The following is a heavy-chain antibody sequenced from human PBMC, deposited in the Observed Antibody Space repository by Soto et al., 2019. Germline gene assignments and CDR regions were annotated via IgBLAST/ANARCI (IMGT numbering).Heavy chain of an antibody. J-gene: IGHJ4*02. CDR3: AKERRDGYNKGFDY. CDR1: AFTFSCYA. Sequence: PGGSLRLSCAASAFTFSCYAMSWVRQAPGKGLDWVSAISGSGGSTYYADSVKGRFTISRDNSKNTLYLQMNSLRAEDTAVYYCAKERRDGYNKGFDYWGQGTLVTVSS. CDR2: ISGSGGST. V-gene: IGHV3-23*01. D-gene: IGHD5-12*01.